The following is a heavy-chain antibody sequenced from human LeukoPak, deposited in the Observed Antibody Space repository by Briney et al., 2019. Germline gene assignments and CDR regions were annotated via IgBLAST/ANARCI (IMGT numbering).Heavy chain of an antibody. Sequence: SETLSLTCAVYGGSFSGYYWSWLRQPPGKGLEWIGEINHSGSTNYNPSLKSRVTISVDTSKNQFSLKLSSVTAADTAVYYCARRGIQLWLRNWFDPWGQGTLVTVSS. CDR3: ARRGIQLWLRNWFDP. D-gene: IGHD5-18*01. CDR1: GGSFSGYY. CDR2: INHSGST. V-gene: IGHV4-34*01. J-gene: IGHJ5*02.